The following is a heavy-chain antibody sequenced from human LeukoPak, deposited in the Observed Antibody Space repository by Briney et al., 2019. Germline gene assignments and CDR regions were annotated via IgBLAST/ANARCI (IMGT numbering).Heavy chain of an antibody. CDR3: AKDGVSIFAVVINPTYFDY. V-gene: IGHV4-34*01. CDR1: GVSFSGYY. CDR2: INHSGST. J-gene: IGHJ4*02. Sequence: SETLSLTCAVYGVSFSGYYWSWIRQPPGKGLEWIGEINHSGSTNYNPSLKSRVTISVDTSKNQFSLKLSSVTAADTAIYYCAKDGVSIFAVVINPTYFDYWGQGSLVSVSS. D-gene: IGHD3-3*02.